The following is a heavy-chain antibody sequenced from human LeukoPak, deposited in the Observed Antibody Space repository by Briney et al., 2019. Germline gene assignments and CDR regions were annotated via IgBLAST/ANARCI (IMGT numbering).Heavy chain of an antibody. CDR3: ARAIGDVYYSSTSCQGPWDYYYYMDV. CDR1: GFTFSSYW. D-gene: IGHD2-2*01. V-gene: IGHV3-7*01. J-gene: IGHJ6*03. Sequence: GGSLRLSCAASGFTFSSYWMSWVRQAPGKGLEWVANIKQDGSEKYYVDSVKGRFTISRDNAKNSLYLQMNRLRAEDTAVYYFARAIGDVYYSSTSCQGPWDYYYYMDVWGKGATVTVSS. CDR2: IKQDGSEK.